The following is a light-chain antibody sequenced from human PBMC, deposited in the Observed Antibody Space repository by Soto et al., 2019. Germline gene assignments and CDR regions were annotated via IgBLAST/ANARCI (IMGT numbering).Light chain of an antibody. CDR2: DVS. CDR1: SSDVGAYNY. CDR3: TSYAGSDNPGL. Sequence: QSVLTQPASVSGSPGQSISISCTGTSSDVGAYNYVSWYQQHPGRAPKLMIYDVSNRPSGVSDRFSGSKSGNTASLTVSGLQPEDEADYYCTSYAGSDNPGLFGGGTK. V-gene: IGLV2-14*03. J-gene: IGLJ3*02.